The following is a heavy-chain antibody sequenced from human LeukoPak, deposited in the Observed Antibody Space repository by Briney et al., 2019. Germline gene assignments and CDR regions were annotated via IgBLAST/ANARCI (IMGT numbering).Heavy chain of an antibody. CDR2: IKQDGSEK. Sequence: PGGSPRLSCAASGFTFSSYWMSWVRQAPGKGLEWVANIKQDGSEKYYVDSVKGRFTISRDNAKNSLYLQMNSLRAEDTAVYYCARGDSGSSNYYYYGMDVWGQGTTVTVSS. CDR1: GFTFSSYW. V-gene: IGHV3-7*01. J-gene: IGHJ6*02. CDR3: ARGDSGSSNYYYYGMDV. D-gene: IGHD1-26*01.